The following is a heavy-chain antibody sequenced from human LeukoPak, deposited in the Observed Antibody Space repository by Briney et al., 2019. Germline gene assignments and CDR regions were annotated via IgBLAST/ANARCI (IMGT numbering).Heavy chain of an antibody. Sequence: GGSLRLSCAASGFTFSSYWMSWFRQAPGKGLEWVANIKQDGSEKYYVDSVKGRFTISRDNAKNSLYLQMNSLRAEDTAVYYCARDYVGCSSTSCYSGSFDYWGQGTLVTVSS. CDR3: ARDYVGCSSTSCYSGSFDY. J-gene: IGHJ4*02. CDR1: GFTFSSYW. D-gene: IGHD2-2*01. V-gene: IGHV3-7*01. CDR2: IKQDGSEK.